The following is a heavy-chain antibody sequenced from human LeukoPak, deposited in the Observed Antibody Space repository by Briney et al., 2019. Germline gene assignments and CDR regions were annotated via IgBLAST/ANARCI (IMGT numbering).Heavy chain of an antibody. CDR3: ARKHRSTYYYAD. V-gene: IGHV4-30-4*08. CDR1: GGSISSCGYS. Sequence: TLSLTCAVSGGSISSCGYSWSWIRQPPGKGLEWIGYIYYSGSTYYSPSLKSRVTISIDTSKNRFSLNLDSVTAADTAVYYCARKHRSTYYYADWGQGTLVTVSS. J-gene: IGHJ4*02. D-gene: IGHD1-14*01. CDR2: IYYSGST.